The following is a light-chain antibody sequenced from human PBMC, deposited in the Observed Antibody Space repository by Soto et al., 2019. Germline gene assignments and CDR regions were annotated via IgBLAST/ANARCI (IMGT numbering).Light chain of an antibody. V-gene: IGLV1-44*01. CDR3: AAWDDSLKSFV. CDR1: SSNIGSKT. Sequence: QSVLTQPPSASEAPGQRVTISCSGGSSNIGSKTVTWYQHVSGTAPKLLMYSNDHRPSGVPDRFSGSKSGTSASLAISGLQAEDEGDYFCAAWDDSLKSFVFGTGTKLTVL. J-gene: IGLJ1*01. CDR2: SND.